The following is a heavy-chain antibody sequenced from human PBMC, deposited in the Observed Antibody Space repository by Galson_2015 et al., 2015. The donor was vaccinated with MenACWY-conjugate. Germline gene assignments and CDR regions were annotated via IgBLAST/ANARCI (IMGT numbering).Heavy chain of an antibody. CDR1: GGSISSYY. CDR2: IYYSGST. D-gene: IGHD5-12*01. J-gene: IGHJ5*02. V-gene: IGHV4-59*01. Sequence: ETLSLTCTVSGGSISSYYWSWIRQPPGKGLEWIGYIYYSGSTNYNPSLKSRVTISVDTSKNQFSLKLSSVTAADTAVYYCARAIVATNNWFDPWGQGTLVTVSS. CDR3: ARAIVATNNWFDP.